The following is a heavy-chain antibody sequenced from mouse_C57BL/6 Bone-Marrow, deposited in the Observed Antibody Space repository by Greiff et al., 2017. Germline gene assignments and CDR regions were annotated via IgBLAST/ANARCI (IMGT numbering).Heavy chain of an antibody. V-gene: IGHV5-6*01. CDR3: ARHEIYYGYYGEVYYFNY. J-gene: IGHJ2*01. CDR2: ISSGGSYT. D-gene: IGHD2-1*01. CDR1: GFTFSSYG. Sequence: EVKVVEPGGDLVKPGGSLKLSCAASGFTFSSYGMSWVRQTPDKRMEWVATISSGGSYTYYPDSVKGRFTISRDNAKNTLYLQLSSLKSEDTAMYYCARHEIYYGYYGEVYYFNYWGQGTTLTVSS.